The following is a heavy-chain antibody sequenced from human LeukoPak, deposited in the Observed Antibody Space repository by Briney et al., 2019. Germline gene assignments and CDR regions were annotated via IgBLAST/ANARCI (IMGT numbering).Heavy chain of an antibody. CDR2: ISSGGENT. CDR1: GFSFSNYA. J-gene: IGHJ3*01. CDR3: AKDQYYYGSGRPWAFDL. Sequence: GGSLRLSCVASGFSFSNYAMSWVRQAPGKGLEWVSAISSGGENTYYADPVKGRFTISRDNSKNTLYMQMNSLRAEDTATYYCAKDQYYYGSGRPWAFDLWGQGTMVTVCS. V-gene: IGHV3-23*01. D-gene: IGHD3-10*01.